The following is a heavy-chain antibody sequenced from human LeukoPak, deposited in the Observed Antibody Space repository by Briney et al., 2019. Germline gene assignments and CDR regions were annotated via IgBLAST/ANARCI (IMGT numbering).Heavy chain of an antibody. Sequence: PGGSLRLSCAASGFTFSSYSMNWVRQAPGKGLEWVSAISGSGGSTYYADSVKGRFTISRDNSKNTLYLQMNSLRAEDTAVYYCAKSGDIVVVVAASSPDYWGQGTLVTVSS. CDR1: GFTFSSYS. V-gene: IGHV3-23*01. CDR2: ISGSGGST. D-gene: IGHD2-15*01. CDR3: AKSGDIVVVVAASSPDY. J-gene: IGHJ4*02.